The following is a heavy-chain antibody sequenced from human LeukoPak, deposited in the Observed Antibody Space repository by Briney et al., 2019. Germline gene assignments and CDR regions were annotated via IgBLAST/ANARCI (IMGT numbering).Heavy chain of an antibody. D-gene: IGHD3-9*01. V-gene: IGHV3-7*01. Sequence: GGSLRLSCAASGFTFSDYWMSWVRQAPGKGLEWVANIKQDGSERYYVDSVKGRFTISRDNAQNSLSLQMIDLGVDDTAVYYCARGGALTGYFYYWGQGALVTVSS. CDR2: IKQDGSER. CDR1: GFTFSDYW. CDR3: ARGGALTGYFYY. J-gene: IGHJ4*02.